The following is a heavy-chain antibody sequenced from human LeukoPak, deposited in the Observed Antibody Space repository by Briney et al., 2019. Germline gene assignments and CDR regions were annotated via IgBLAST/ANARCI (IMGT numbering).Heavy chain of an antibody. D-gene: IGHD5-18*01. Sequence: PSETLSLTCSVSGGSISGSIYSWGWIRQPPGKGLEWIGTIFYSGSTYYNPSLTSRVTISVDTSKNQFSLKLSSVTAADTAVYYCAPVSWLQYVLDPWGQGTLVTVSS. V-gene: IGHV4-39*01. CDR1: GGSISGSIYS. J-gene: IGHJ5*02. CDR3: APVSWLQYVLDP. CDR2: IFYSGST.